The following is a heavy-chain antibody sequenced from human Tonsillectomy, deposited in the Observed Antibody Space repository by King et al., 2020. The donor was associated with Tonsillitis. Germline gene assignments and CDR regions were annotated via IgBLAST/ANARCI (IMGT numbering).Heavy chain of an antibody. CDR1: GFTFCNYA. Sequence: VQLVESGGGLVQPGGSLSLSCAVSGFTFCNYAMSWVRPAPGGGLEWVSGISSSGGSTYYADSVKGRFTISRDNSKNTLDVQMNSLRVEDTAVYYCAKGEVASSWYSLFDYWSQGTLVTVSS. CDR3: AKGEVASSWYSLFDY. V-gene: IGHV3-23*04. CDR2: ISSSGGST. D-gene: IGHD6-13*01. J-gene: IGHJ4*02.